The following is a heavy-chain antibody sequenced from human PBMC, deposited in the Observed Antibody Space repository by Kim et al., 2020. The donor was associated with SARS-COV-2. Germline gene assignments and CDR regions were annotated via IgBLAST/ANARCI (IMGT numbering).Heavy chain of an antibody. J-gene: IGHJ5*01. V-gene: IGHV4-39*01. CDR1: GGSISSSSYY. CDR2: IYYTGST. CDR3: VRTAYCSSATCYRGWVDS. D-gene: IGHD2-2*02. Sequence: SETLSLTCLVSGGSISSSSYYWGWMRQPPGKGLEWIANIYYTGSTYYNPSLKSRVTISVDTSKNQFSLKLTSVIAADTAVYYCVRTAYCSSATCYRGWVDSWGQGTLVTVSS.